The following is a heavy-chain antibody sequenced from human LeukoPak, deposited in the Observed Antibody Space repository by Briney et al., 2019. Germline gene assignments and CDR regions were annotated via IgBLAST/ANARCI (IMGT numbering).Heavy chain of an antibody. J-gene: IGHJ4*02. CDR3: ARGSSYARGSGFDY. CDR2: INPNGGSA. Sequence: ASVKVPPPPPGYIFTNYYIHWVRQAPGQGLECMGIINPNGGSASYAQKFQGRVTMTRDTSTSTAYMEVSSLRSEDTAVYYCARGSSYARGSGFDYWGQGTLVSVSS. V-gene: IGHV1-46*01. D-gene: IGHD2-2*01. CDR1: GYIFTNYY.